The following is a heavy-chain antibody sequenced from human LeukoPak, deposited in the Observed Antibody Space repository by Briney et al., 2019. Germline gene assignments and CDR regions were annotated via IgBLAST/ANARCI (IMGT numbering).Heavy chain of an antibody. CDR3: ALAFSVYDRWFPEPPDQ. V-gene: IGHV1-69*13. CDR2: IITNLAST. Sequence: GASVKVSCKASGSAFSGYTITWVRQAPGQGLEWVGGIITNLASTNYAQKFQGRVTISADDSTSTAYMQLRSLTSEDTAFYYCALAFSVYDRWFPEPPDQWGQGTLVTVSS. J-gene: IGHJ4*02. CDR1: GSAFSGYT. D-gene: IGHD5/OR15-5a*01.